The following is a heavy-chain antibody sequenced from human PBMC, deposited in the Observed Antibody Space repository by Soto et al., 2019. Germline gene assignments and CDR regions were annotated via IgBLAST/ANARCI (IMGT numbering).Heavy chain of an antibody. CDR1: GGSISSSNW. CDR3: ARGYYGSGRSDY. D-gene: IGHD3-10*01. V-gene: IGHV4-4*02. J-gene: IGHJ4*02. Sequence: KTSGTLSLTCTDSGGSISSSNWWNWVRQPPGKGLEWIGEIYHSGSTNYNPSLKSRVTISVDKSKNQFSLKLNSVTAADTAVYYCARGYYGSGRSDYWGQGTLVTVSS. CDR2: IYHSGST.